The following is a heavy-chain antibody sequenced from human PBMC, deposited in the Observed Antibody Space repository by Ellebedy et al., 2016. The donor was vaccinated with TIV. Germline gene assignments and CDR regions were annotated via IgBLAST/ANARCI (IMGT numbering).Heavy chain of an antibody. CDR2: IYPGDSDT. CDR1: GYTFTNYW. J-gene: IGHJ4*02. CDR3: ARLSGNYYFDY. V-gene: IGHV5-51*01. Sequence: GESLKISCKVSGYTFTNYWIGWVRQMPGKGLEWMGIIYPGDSDTRYSPSFQGRVTISADKSISTAYLQWSSLKASDTAMYYCARLSGNYYFDYWGQGTLVTVSS. D-gene: IGHD1-20*01.